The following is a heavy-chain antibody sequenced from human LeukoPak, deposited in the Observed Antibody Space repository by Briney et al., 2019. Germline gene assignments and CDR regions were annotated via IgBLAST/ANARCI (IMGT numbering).Heavy chain of an antibody. J-gene: IGHJ5*02. CDR3: ARVFCRITACYGSP. CDR2: ISSSSSDI. D-gene: IGHD2-2*01. Sequence: GDSLRLSCAASGFTFSSYSMKWVRQAPGKGLDWVSSISSSSSDIYYADSVKGRFTISRDNAKNSLYLQMNSLRVEATAIYYCARVFCRITACYGSPWGQGILVTVSS. V-gene: IGHV3-21*01. CDR1: GFTFSSYS.